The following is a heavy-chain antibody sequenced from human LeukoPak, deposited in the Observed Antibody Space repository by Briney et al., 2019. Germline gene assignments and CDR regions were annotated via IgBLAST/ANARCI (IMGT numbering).Heavy chain of an antibody. CDR3: ARESPGYCSGGSCYYFDY. CDR2: IKKDGSEK. J-gene: IGHJ4*02. Sequence: GGSLRLSCAASGFTFSSYWMSWVRQAPGKGREWVANIKKDGSEKYCVDSVKGRFTISTDNAKNSLYLQMNSLRAEDTAVYYCARESPGYCSGGSCYYFDYWGQGTLVTVSS. V-gene: IGHV3-7*01. CDR1: GFTFSSYW. D-gene: IGHD2-15*01.